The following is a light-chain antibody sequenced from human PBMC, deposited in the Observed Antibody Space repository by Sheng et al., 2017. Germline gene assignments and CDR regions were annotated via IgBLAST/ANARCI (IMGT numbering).Light chain of an antibody. CDR3: MQATYWPLT. Sequence: DIVMTQTPLSLSVTPGQPASISCKSSQSLVRSDGNTYLSWFQQRPGQSPRRLIYKVSNRDSGVPDRFSGSGSGTDFTLRISRVEAEDVGVYYCMQATYWPLTFGQGTKVEIK. V-gene: IGKV2-30*01. CDR1: QSLVRSDGNTY. CDR2: KVS. J-gene: IGKJ1*01.